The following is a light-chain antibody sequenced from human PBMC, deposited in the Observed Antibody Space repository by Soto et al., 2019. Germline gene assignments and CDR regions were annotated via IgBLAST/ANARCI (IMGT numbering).Light chain of an antibody. CDR3: QQYKNWPLT. CDR1: QSVSSSY. V-gene: IGKV3-15*01. Sequence: EIVLTQSPGTLSLSPGERATLSCRSSQSVSSSYLAWYQQKPGQAPRLLIYGVSTRATGIPARFSGSGSGTEFTLTISSLQSEDFAVYYCQQYKNWPLTFGGGTKVDIK. CDR2: GVS. J-gene: IGKJ4*01.